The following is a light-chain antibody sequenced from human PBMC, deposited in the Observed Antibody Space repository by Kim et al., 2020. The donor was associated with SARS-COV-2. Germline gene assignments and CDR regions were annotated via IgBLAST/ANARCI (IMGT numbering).Light chain of an antibody. Sequence: SVTPGRTASITCSGDKLGDKYASWYQQKSGQSPVLVIHQDTKRPSGIPERFSGSNSGNTATLTISGTQAMDEADYYCQAWDSSIAIFGGGTQLTVL. CDR1: KLGDKY. CDR2: QDT. CDR3: QAWDSSIAI. V-gene: IGLV3-1*01. J-gene: IGLJ2*01.